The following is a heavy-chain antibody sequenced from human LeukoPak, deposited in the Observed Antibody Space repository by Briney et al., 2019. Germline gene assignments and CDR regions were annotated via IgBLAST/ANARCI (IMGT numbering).Heavy chain of an antibody. J-gene: IGHJ4*02. CDR3: ARDALRGGGPPRGVDY. Sequence: GGSLRLSCAVSGFTFSSYSMNWVRQAPGKGLEWVSYISSSSSTIYYADSVKGRFTISRDNAKNSLYLQMNSLRAEDTAVYYCARDALRGGGPPRGVDYWGQGTLVTVSS. V-gene: IGHV3-48*01. CDR1: GFTFSSYS. CDR2: ISSSSSTI. D-gene: IGHD2-15*01.